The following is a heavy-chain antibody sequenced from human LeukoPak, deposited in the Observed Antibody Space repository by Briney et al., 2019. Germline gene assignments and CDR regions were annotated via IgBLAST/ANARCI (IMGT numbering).Heavy chain of an antibody. CDR2: INPNSGGT. CDR3: ARVTEQGWLLDAFDI. J-gene: IGHJ3*02. CDR1: GYTFTGYY. V-gene: IGHV1-2*02. Sequence: GASVKVSCKASGYTFTGYYMHWVRQAPGQGLEWMGWINPNSGGTNYAQKFQGRVTMTRDTSISTAYMELSSLRSEDTAVYYCARVTEQGWLLDAFDIWGQGTMVTVSS. D-gene: IGHD3-22*01.